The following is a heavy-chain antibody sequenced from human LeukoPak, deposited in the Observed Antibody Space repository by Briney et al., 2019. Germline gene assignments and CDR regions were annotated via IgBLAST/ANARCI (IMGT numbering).Heavy chain of an antibody. J-gene: IGHJ3*02. D-gene: IGHD4-23*01. Sequence: GASVKVSCKASGYTFTGYYMHWVRQAPGQGLEWMGWINPNSGGTNYAQKFQGRVTMTRDTSISTAYMELSRLRSDDTAVYYCARELGDYGGNDAFDIWDQGTMVTVSS. CDR2: INPNSGGT. V-gene: IGHV1-2*02. CDR1: GYTFTGYY. CDR3: ARELGDYGGNDAFDI.